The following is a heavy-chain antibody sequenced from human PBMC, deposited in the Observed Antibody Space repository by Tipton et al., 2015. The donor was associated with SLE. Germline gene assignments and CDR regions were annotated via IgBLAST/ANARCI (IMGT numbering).Heavy chain of an antibody. D-gene: IGHD4-17*01. CDR1: GFTFSSYA. V-gene: IGHV3-23*01. J-gene: IGHJ4*02. Sequence: SLRLSCAASGFTFSSYAMTWVRQAPGKGLEWVSAISGSGANTYYADSVKGRFTISRDNSENTLYLQMNSLRGEDTAVYYCAKADDYGDSLPFDYWGQGTLVTVSS. CDR3: AKADDYGDSLPFDY. CDR2: ISGSGANT.